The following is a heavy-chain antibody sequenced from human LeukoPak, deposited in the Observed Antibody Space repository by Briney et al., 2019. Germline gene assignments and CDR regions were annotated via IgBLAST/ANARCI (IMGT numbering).Heavy chain of an antibody. CDR2: IYYSGST. D-gene: IGHD3-22*01. Sequence: SETLSLACTVSGGSISSSSYYWGWIRQPPGKGLEWIGSIYYSGSTNYNPSLKSRVTMSVDTSKNQFSLKLSSVTAADTAVYYCARGPNYYDSSGYPPEGDAFDIWGQGTMVTVSS. J-gene: IGHJ3*02. CDR1: GGSISSSSYY. V-gene: IGHV4-39*07. CDR3: ARGPNYYDSSGYPPEGDAFDI.